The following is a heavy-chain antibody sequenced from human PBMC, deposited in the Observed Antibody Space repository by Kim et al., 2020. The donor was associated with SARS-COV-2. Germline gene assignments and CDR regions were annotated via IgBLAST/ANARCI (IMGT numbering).Heavy chain of an antibody. CDR3: ARDFPLTIAARPSWFDP. V-gene: IGHV3-33*01. CDR1: GFTFSSYG. D-gene: IGHD6-6*01. Sequence: GGSLRLSCAASGFTFSSYGMHWVRQAPGKGLEWVAVIWYDGSNKYYADSVKGRFTISRDNSKNTLYLQMNSLRAEDTAVYYCARDFPLTIAARPSWFDPWGQGTLVTVSS. CDR2: IWYDGSNK. J-gene: IGHJ5*02.